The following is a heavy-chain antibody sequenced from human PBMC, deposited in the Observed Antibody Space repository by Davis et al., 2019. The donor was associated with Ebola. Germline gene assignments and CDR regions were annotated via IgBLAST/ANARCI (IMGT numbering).Heavy chain of an antibody. Sequence: GESLKISCAASGFTFSSYAMHWVRQAPGKGLEWVAVISYDGSNKYYADSVKGRFTISRDNSKNTRYLQMNSLRAEDTAVYYCAKVTGSFDYWGQGTLVTVSS. J-gene: IGHJ4*02. CDR2: ISYDGSNK. CDR1: GFTFSSYA. D-gene: IGHD1-1*01. CDR3: AKVTGSFDY. V-gene: IGHV3-30*04.